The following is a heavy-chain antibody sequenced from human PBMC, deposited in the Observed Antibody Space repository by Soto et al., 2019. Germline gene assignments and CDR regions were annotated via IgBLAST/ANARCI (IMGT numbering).Heavy chain of an antibody. D-gene: IGHD3-10*01. J-gene: IGHJ6*02. CDR2: ISSSSSYI. V-gene: IGHV3-21*01. Sequence: GPLRLSCSASGFTFSSYSMNWVRQAPGKGLEWVSSISSSSSYIYYADSVKGRFTISRDNAKNSLYLQMNSLRAEDTAVYYCARKGWFRGVTPGPQQYYGMDVWGQGTKVTVYS. CDR3: ARKGWFRGVTPGPQQYYGMDV. CDR1: GFTFSSYS.